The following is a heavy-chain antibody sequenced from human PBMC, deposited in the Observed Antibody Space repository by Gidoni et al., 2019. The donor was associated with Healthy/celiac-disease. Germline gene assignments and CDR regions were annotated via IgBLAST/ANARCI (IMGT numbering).Heavy chain of an antibody. Sequence: QVQLVQSGAEVKKPGSSVKVSCKASGGTFSSYAGQGLEWMGGIIPIFGTANYAQKFQGRVTITADESTSTAYMELSSLRSEDTAVYYCARGTEGLTIFPASGVQGMDVWGQGTTVTVSS. D-gene: IGHD3-9*01. J-gene: IGHJ6*02. CDR1: GGTFSSYA. CDR2: IIPIFGTA. V-gene: IGHV1-69*01. CDR3: ARGTEGLTIFPASGVQGMDV.